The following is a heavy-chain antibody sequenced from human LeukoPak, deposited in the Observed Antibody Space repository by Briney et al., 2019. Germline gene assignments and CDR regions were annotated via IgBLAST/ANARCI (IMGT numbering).Heavy chain of an antibody. CDR1: GFTFSNYA. D-gene: IGHD6-6*01. J-gene: IGHJ4*02. Sequence: GGSLRLSCAASGFTFSNYAMSWARPAPGKGLEWGSGIGDSGIDTYYADSVKGRFTISKDNSRNTLYLQMNSLRAEDTAVYYCAKRVSYSSSSVYFDYWGQGTLVTVSS. V-gene: IGHV3-23*01. CDR2: IGDSGIDT. CDR3: AKRVSYSSSSVYFDY.